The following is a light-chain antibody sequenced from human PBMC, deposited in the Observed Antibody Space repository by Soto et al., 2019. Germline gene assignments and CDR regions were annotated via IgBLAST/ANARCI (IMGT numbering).Light chain of an antibody. CDR2: GAS. CDR1: QSVSSNF. J-gene: IGKJ1*01. Sequence: EIVLTQSPGTLSLSPGDRATLSCRASQSVSSNFLAWYQQKPGQAPRLLIYGASIRATGIPDRFSGSGSGKDFTLTIRRLEPEDFAMYFCHQYGSSPRTFGQGTKVEIK. V-gene: IGKV3-20*01. CDR3: HQYGSSPRT.